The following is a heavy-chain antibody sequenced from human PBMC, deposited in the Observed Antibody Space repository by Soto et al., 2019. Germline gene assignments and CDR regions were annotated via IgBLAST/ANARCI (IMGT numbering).Heavy chain of an antibody. CDR1: GITFNHYA. CDR2: IIPMRNIT. Sequence: QVQVVQSGAEVNKPGSSVKVSCKASGITFNHYAVNWMRQAPGQGLEWLGWIIPMRNITKYAQKFQDRLTISADTSTNTAYMELSSVRSDDTAIYYCARADSFCGGDCYIEYWGQGTLVTVPS. CDR3: ARADSFCGGDCYIEY. V-gene: IGHV1-69*04. J-gene: IGHJ4*02. D-gene: IGHD2-21*02.